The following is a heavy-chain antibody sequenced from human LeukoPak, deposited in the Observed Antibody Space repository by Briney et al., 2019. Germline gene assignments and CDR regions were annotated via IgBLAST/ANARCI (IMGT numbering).Heavy chain of an antibody. D-gene: IGHD6-13*01. Sequence: PGGSLRLSCAASGFTFSRYGMHWVRQAPGKGLEWVAFIRYDGSNKYYADSVKGRFTISRDNSKNTLYLQMNSLRAEDTAVYYCARDSSSWSLSGSRYYGMDVWGQGTTVTVSS. CDR2: IRYDGSNK. V-gene: IGHV3-30*02. J-gene: IGHJ6*02. CDR1: GFTFSRYG. CDR3: ARDSSSWSLSGSRYYGMDV.